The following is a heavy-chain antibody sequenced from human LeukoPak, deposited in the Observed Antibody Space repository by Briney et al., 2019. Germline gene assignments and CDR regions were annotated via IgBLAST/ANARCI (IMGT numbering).Heavy chain of an antibody. V-gene: IGHV4-4*02. CDR3: ARVAVDGITADY. D-gene: IGHD1-14*01. CDR1: DGSISNVVW. CDR2: IYHSGIA. J-gene: IGHJ4*02. Sequence: SGTLSLTCTVSDGSISNVVWWSWVRQPPGKGLEWIGEIYHSGIANYNPSLKSRVTMSVDKSKNRFSLKLTSVTAADTAVYYCARVAVDGITADYWGQGTLVTVSS.